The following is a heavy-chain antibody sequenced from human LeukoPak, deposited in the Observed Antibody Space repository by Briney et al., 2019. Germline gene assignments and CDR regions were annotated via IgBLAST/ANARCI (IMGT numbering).Heavy chain of an antibody. D-gene: IGHD2-15*01. J-gene: IGHJ6*03. CDR2: LNPNSGDT. CDR3: ARANRVVAADYYYYYMEV. Sequence: ASVKVSCKAPGYIFTGYYMHWVRQAPGQGLEWMGWLNPNSGDTEYAQKFQGRVTMTRDTSISTAYMELSRLRSDDTAVYYCARANRVVAADYYYYYMEVWGKGTAVTVS. CDR1: GYIFTGYY. V-gene: IGHV1-2*02.